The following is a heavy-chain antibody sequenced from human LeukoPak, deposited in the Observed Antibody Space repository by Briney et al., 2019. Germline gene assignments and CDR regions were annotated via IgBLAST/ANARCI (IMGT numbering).Heavy chain of an antibody. D-gene: IGHD1-26*01. CDR3: AKEVGGSYLFDY. V-gene: IGHV3-30*02. CDR1: GFTVSSNY. Sequence: GGSLRLSCAASGFTVSSNYMHWVRQAPGKGLEWVAFIRYDGSNKYYADSVKGRFTISRDNSKNTLYLQMNSLRAEDTAVYYCAKEVGGSYLFDYWGQGTLVTVSS. J-gene: IGHJ4*02. CDR2: IRYDGSNK.